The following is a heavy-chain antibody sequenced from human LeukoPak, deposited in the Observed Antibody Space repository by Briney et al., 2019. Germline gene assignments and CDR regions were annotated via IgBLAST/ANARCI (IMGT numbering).Heavy chain of an antibody. Sequence: GGSLRLSCAASGFSSSRYAMHWVRQAPGEGRGYVSAITSNGGRTYYANSVKGRFIISRDNSKNTLYLQLGNLREDDMAMYYCATASGSQYAEYFQHWGQGTLVTVSS. CDR3: ATASGSQYAEYFQH. D-gene: IGHD1-26*01. J-gene: IGHJ1*01. CDR1: GFSSSRYA. V-gene: IGHV3-64*01. CDR2: ITSNGGRT.